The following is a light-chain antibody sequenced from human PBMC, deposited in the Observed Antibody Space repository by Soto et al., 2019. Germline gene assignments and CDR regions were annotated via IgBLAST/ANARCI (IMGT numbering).Light chain of an antibody. CDR2: EVS. CDR3: SSYTTSSTLV. Sequence: QSALTQPASVSGSPGQSITISCSGTSSDVGVYNYVSWYQHHPGKAPKLMIFEVSNRPSGVSNRFSGSKSGNTASLTISGLQAEDEPDYYCSSYTTSSTLVFGGGTKLTVL. V-gene: IGLV2-14*01. CDR1: SSDVGVYNY. J-gene: IGLJ2*01.